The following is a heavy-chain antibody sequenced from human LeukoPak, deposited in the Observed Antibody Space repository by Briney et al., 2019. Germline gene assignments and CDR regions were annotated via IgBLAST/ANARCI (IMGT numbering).Heavy chain of an antibody. Sequence: GASVTVPCTASGGTFSSYAISWVRQAPGQGLEWMGGIIPIFGTANYAQKFQGRVTITADESTSTAYMELSSLRSEDTAVYYCARGCSLAWFDPWGQGTLVTVSS. D-gene: IGHD3-10*02. CDR2: IIPIFGTA. J-gene: IGHJ5*02. CDR1: GGTFSSYA. V-gene: IGHV1-69*13. CDR3: ARGCSLAWFDP.